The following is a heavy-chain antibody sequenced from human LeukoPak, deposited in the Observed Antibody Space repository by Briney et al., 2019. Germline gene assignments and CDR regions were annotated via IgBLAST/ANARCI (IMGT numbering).Heavy chain of an antibody. CDR3: ARDVYYRTDGAFDI. V-gene: IGHV4-61*01. Sequence: PSQTLSLTCTVSGGSISSGSYYWSWIRQPPGKGLEWIGYIYYGGSTNYNPSLKSRVTISVDTSKNQFSLKLSSVTAADAAVYYCARDVYYRTDGAFDIWGQGTMVTVSS. CDR2: IYYGGST. J-gene: IGHJ3*02. CDR1: GGSISSGSYY. D-gene: IGHD3-10*01.